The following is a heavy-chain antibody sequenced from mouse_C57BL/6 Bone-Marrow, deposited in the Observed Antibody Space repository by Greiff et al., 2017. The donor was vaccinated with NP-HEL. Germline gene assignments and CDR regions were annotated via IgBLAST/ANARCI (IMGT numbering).Heavy chain of an antibody. CDR2: IFPGSGST. CDR3: ERERKLERDFDY. Sequence: QVQLKESGPELVKPGASVKISCKASGYTFTDYYINWVKQRPGQGLEWIGWIFPGSGSTYYNEKFKGKATLTVDKSSSQAYMLLSSLTSEDSAVYFSERERKLERDFDYWGQGTTLTVSS. J-gene: IGHJ2*01. CDR1: GYTFTDYY. D-gene: IGHD4-1*01. V-gene: IGHV1-75*01.